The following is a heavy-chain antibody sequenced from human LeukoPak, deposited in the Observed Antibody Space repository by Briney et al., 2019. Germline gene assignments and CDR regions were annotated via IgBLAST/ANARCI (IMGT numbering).Heavy chain of an antibody. CDR3: AKEHSYSSSWYDFDY. J-gene: IGHJ4*02. CDR2: ISGSGGST. Sequence: PGGSLRLSCAASGFTFSSYAMSWVRQAPGKGLEWVSGISGSGGSTYYADSVKGRFTISRDNSKNTLYLQMNSLRAEDTAVYYCAKEHSYSSSWYDFDYWGQGTLVTVSS. CDR1: GFTFSSYA. D-gene: IGHD6-13*01. V-gene: IGHV3-23*01.